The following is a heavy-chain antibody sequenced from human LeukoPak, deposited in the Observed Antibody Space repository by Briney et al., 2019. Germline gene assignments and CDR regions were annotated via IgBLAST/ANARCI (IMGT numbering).Heavy chain of an antibody. Sequence: GSLRLSCAASGFTFNTYAMNWVRQAPGKGLDWVSTISGSSGSTYYADSVKGRFTISRDNSKNTLYLQMNSLRAEDTAVYYCARESGSPVDGAFDIWGQGTMVTVSS. CDR3: ARESGSPVDGAFDI. V-gene: IGHV3-23*01. CDR1: GFTFNTYA. D-gene: IGHD1-26*01. J-gene: IGHJ3*02. CDR2: ISGSSGST.